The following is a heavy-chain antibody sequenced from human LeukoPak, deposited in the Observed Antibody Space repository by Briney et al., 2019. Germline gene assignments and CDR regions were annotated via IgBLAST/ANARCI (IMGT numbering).Heavy chain of an antibody. V-gene: IGHV1-18*01. CDR1: GYTFTSYG. D-gene: IGHD2-2*01. Sequence: ASVKVSCKASGYTFTSYGISWVRQAPGQGLEWMGWIRAYNGNTNYAQKLQGRVTMTTGTSTSTAYMELRSLRSDDTAVYYCGRSFLLRATAAKGPSGFWGQGTLVTVSS. CDR2: IRAYNGNT. CDR3: GRSFLLRATAAKGPSGF. J-gene: IGHJ4*02.